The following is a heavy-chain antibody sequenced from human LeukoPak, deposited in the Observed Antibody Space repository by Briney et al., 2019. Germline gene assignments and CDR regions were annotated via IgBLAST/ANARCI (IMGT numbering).Heavy chain of an antibody. Sequence: ASVNVSCKASGYTFTSYGISWVRQAPGQGLEWMGWISAYNGNTNYAQKLQGRVTMTTDTSTSTAYMELRSLRSDDTAVYYCARDQHYYDSSGPSPEDAFDIWGQGTMVTVSS. CDR1: GYTFTSYG. V-gene: IGHV1-18*01. J-gene: IGHJ3*02. D-gene: IGHD3-22*01. CDR3: ARDQHYYDSSGPSPEDAFDI. CDR2: ISAYNGNT.